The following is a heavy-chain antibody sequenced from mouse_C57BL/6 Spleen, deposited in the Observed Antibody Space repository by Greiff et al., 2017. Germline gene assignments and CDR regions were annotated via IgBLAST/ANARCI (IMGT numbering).Heavy chain of an antibody. CDR3: ARGDYDGDPWFAY. CDR2: IYPRSGNT. D-gene: IGHD2-4*01. V-gene: IGHV1-81*01. J-gene: IGHJ3*01. Sequence: VQLVESGAELARPGASVKLSCKASGYTFTSYVISWVKQRTGQGLEWIGEIYPRSGNTYYNEKFKGKATLTADKSSSTAYMELRSLTSEDSAVYFCARGDYDGDPWFAYWGQGTLVTVSA. CDR1: GYTFTSYV.